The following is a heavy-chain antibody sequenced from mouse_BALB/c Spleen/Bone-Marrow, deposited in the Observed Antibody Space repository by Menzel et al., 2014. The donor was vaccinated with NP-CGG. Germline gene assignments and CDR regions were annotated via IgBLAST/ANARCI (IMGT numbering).Heavy chain of an antibody. D-gene: IGHD1-1*01. V-gene: IGHV1-80*01. J-gene: IGHJ4*01. Sequence: VQLQQSGAELVRPGSSVKISCKSSGYSFSNYWMNWMKQRPGQGLERIGQIYPGDGDTNYNGKFKGKATLTADKSSNTAYMQLSSLTSEDSAVYFCASRGDYSYAMDYWGQGTSVTVSS. CDR3: ASRGDYSYAMDY. CDR1: GYSFSNYW. CDR2: IYPGDGDT.